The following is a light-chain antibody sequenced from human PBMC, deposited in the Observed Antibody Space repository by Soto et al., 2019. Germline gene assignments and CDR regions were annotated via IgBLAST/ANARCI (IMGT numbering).Light chain of an antibody. Sequence: QSVLTQPASVSGSPGQSITISCSGTPSDIGAYNYLSWYQHLPGKAPEVIIYDVTNRPSGVSSRFSGSKSGTTASLTISGLQAEDEANYYCGSYTITSTLMIFGGGTKLTVL. CDR2: DVT. CDR3: GSYTITSTLMI. V-gene: IGLV2-14*03. CDR1: PSDIGAYNY. J-gene: IGLJ2*01.